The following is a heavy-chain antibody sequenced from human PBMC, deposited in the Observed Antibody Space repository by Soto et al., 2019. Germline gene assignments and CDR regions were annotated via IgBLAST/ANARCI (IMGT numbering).Heavy chain of an antibody. V-gene: IGHV4-59*08. J-gene: IGHJ4*02. CDR2: IYYSGST. D-gene: IGHD2-21*02. CDR3: SSRYRDCYAF. Sequence: PSETLSLTCTVSRGCISRYFWSCIRQPPGKELEWIGYIYYSGSTNYNPSLKSRVTISVDTSKNQFSLKLSSLTAADTAVYYRSSRYRDCYAFWGRGTLDIGSS. CDR1: RGCISRYF.